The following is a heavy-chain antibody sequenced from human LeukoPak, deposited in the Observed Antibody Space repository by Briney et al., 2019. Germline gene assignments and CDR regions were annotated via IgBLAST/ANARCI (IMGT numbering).Heavy chain of an antibody. CDR1: GFTFSSYA. J-gene: IGHJ4*02. CDR3: AKDRAVTTYNGDFDY. CDR2: IRYDGSNK. Sequence: PGGSLRPSCAASGFTFSSYAMSWVRQAPGKGLEWVAFIRYDGSNKYYADSVKGRFTISRDNSKNTLYLQMNSLRAEDTAVYYCAKDRAVTTYNGDFDYWGQGTLVTVSS. D-gene: IGHD4-17*01. V-gene: IGHV3-30*02.